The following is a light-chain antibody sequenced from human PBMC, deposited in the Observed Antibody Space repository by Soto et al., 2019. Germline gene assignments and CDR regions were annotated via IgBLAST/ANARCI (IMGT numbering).Light chain of an antibody. V-gene: IGKV3-15*01. CDR1: QSVSSN. Sequence: EIMMTQSPATLSVSPGERATLSCRASQSVSSNLAWYQQKAGQAPRLLIYAASTSATGIPARFSGSGSGTEFTLTISSLQSEDFAVYHCQHYNNWPPYTFGQGTKLE. CDR2: AAS. CDR3: QHYNNWPPYT. J-gene: IGKJ2*01.